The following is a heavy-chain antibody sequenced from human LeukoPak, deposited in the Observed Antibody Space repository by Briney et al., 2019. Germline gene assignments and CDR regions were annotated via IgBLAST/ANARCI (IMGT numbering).Heavy chain of an antibody. CDR2: IYYSGST. D-gene: IGHD5-12*01. CDR1: GGSISSYY. Sequence: SETLSLTCTVSGGSISSYYWSWIRQPPGKGLEWIGYIYYSGSTNYNPSLKSRVTISVDTSKNQFSLKLSSVTAADTAVYYCARAAGRWLVDYWGQGTLVTVSS. V-gene: IGHV4-59*01. CDR3: ARAAGRWLVDY. J-gene: IGHJ4*02.